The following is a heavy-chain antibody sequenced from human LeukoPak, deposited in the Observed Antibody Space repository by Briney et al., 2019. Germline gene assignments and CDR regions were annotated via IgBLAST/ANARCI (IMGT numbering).Heavy chain of an antibody. Sequence: SETLSLTCAVYGGSFSGYYWSWIRQPPGKGLEWIGEINHSGSTNYNPSPKSRVTISVDTSKNQFSLKLSSVTAADTAVYYCASGGVTMVRGRGTFDYWGQGTLVTVSS. CDR3: ASGGVTMVRGRGTFDY. CDR2: INHSGST. D-gene: IGHD3-10*01. J-gene: IGHJ4*02. CDR1: GGSFSGYY. V-gene: IGHV4-34*01.